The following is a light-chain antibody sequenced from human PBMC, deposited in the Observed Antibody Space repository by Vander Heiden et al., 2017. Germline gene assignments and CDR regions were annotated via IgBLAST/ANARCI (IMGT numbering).Light chain of an antibody. V-gene: IGKV3-11*01. CDR3: QQRRNWPHPLT. CDR1: QSVTSC. Sequence: ALTQSPPTLSSSPGERATIACTASQSVTSCLALYQHKPGQAPRPLIYDASHRAIGIPGRFSCSGSGTDFTLTISSLELEDYAIYYCQQRRNWPHPLTFGGGTKVEIK. CDR2: DAS. J-gene: IGKJ4*01.